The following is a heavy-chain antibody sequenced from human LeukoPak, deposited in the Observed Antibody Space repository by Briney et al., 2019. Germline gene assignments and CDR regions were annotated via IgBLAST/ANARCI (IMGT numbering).Heavy chain of an antibody. CDR1: GFTFSGSA. CDR2: IRSTTNGYAT. J-gene: IGHJ4*02. D-gene: IGHD2-15*01. CDR3: ARLYCSGGSCYKNNGDY. Sequence: GGSLRLSCAASGFTFSGSALHWVRQASGKGLEWVGRIRSTTNGYATAYAASVKGRFTISRDDSKNTAYLQMNSLRAEDTAVYYCARLYCSGGSCYKNNGDYWGQGTLVTVSS. V-gene: IGHV3-73*01.